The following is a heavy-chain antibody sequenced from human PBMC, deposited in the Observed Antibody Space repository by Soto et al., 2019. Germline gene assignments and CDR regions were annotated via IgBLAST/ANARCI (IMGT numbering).Heavy chain of an antibody. D-gene: IGHD2-21*02. V-gene: IGHV1-18*01. Sequence: ASVKVACKASGDTFTSYGISWVRQAPGQGLEWMGWISAYNGNTNYAQKLQGRVTMTTDTSTSTAYMELRSLRSDDTAVYYCARVLVVTAIPHYGMYVWGQGTTVTVSS. CDR2: ISAYNGNT. CDR3: ARVLVVTAIPHYGMYV. CDR1: GDTFTSYG. J-gene: IGHJ6*02.